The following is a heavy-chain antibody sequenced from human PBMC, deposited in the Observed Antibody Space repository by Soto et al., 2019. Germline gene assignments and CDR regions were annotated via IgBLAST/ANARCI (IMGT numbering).Heavy chain of an antibody. CDR1: GFTFSSYW. V-gene: IGHV3-74*01. D-gene: IGHD3-3*01. J-gene: IGHJ6*03. CDR3: ARGATYYDFWSGYPNPVKRPETHPTPPFLYYYYMDV. Sequence: PGGSLRLSCAASGFTFSSYWMHWVRQAPGKGLVWVSRINSDGSSTSYADSVKGRFTISRDNAKNTLYLQMNSLRAEDTAVCYCARGATYYDFWSGYPNPVKRPETHPTPPFLYYYYMDVWGKGTTVTVSS. CDR2: INSDGSST.